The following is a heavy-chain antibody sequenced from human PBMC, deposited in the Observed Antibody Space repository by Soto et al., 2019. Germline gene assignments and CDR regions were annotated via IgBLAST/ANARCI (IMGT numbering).Heavy chain of an antibody. CDR3: ARVRGYSGYEDAFDI. V-gene: IGHV1-8*01. CDR2: MNPNSGNT. Sequence: ASVKVSCKASGYTFTSYDINRVRQATGQGLEWMGWMNPNSGNTGYAQKFQGRVTMTRNTSISTAYMELSSLRSEDTAVYYCARVRGYSGYEDAFDIWGQGTMVTVSS. J-gene: IGHJ3*02. D-gene: IGHD5-12*01. CDR1: GYTFTSYD.